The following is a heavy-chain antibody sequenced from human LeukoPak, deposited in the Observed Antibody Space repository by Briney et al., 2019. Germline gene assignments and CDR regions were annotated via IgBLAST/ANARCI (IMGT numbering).Heavy chain of an antibody. Sequence: GESLRLSCAASGFTFTTYWMSWVRQAPGKGLEWVANIKQDGTEKYYVDSVKGRFTISRDNAKNSLYLQMNSLRAEDTAVYYCARGFSGVAAAGTVFDWFDPWGQGTLVTVSS. CDR3: ARGFSGVAAAGTVFDWFDP. D-gene: IGHD6-13*01. V-gene: IGHV3-7*01. CDR2: IKQDGTEK. CDR1: GFTFTTYW. J-gene: IGHJ5*02.